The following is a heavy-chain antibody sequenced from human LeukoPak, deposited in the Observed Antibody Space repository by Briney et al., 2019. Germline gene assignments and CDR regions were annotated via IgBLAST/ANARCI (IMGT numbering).Heavy chain of an antibody. CDR1: GDSVSSNIAA. V-gene: IGHV6-1*01. CDR3: ARARLRYSSVVLDY. D-gene: IGHD6-19*01. J-gene: IGHJ4*02. Sequence: SQTLSLTCAISGDSVSSNIAAWNWIRQSPSRGLEWLGRTYYRSKLYNDYAVSVKSRITINPDTSKNHFSLQLNSVTPEDTAVYYCARARLRYSSVVLDYWGQGTLVTVSS. CDR2: TYYRSKLYN.